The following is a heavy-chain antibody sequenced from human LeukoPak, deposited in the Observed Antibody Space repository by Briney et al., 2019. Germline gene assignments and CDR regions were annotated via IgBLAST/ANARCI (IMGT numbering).Heavy chain of an antibody. CDR3: AKDRFGAAAGYDAFDI. CDR1: GFTFSTYA. J-gene: IGHJ3*02. Sequence: PGGSLRLSCAASGFTFSTYAMSWVRQAPGKGLEWVSGIGGRDGSTYYADSVKGRFTIPRDNSKNTLYVQMNGLRAEDTAVYYCAKDRFGAAAGYDAFDIWGQGTMVTVSS. V-gene: IGHV3-23*01. D-gene: IGHD6-13*01. CDR2: IGGRDGST.